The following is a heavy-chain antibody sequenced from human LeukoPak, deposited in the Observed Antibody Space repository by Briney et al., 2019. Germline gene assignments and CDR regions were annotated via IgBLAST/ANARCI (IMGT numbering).Heavy chain of an antibody. CDR3: AYFVFSSPGGEYFDS. Sequence: GGSLRLSCAASGFTFSSYWMHWVRQAPGKGLVWVSRINSDGSSTTYADSVKGRFTISRDNAKNTLYLQMNSLRAEDTAVYYCAYFVFSSPGGEYFDSGARGP. J-gene: IGHJ4*02. CDR2: INSDGSST. D-gene: IGHD2-2*01. V-gene: IGHV3-74*01. CDR1: GFTFSSYW.